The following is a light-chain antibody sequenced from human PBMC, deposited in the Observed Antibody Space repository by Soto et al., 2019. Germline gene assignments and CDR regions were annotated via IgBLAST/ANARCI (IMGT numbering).Light chain of an antibody. V-gene: IGKV3-20*01. CDR3: QQYGNSPMT. CDR2: GVS. Sequence: EIVLTHSPCTLSLAPGETTTLSCRASQSVSILLAWYQQKPGQAPRLLISGVSNRDTGIPDRFSGSGYGTDFNLTISRLETEDFALYYCQQYGNSPMTFGQGTRLEIK. J-gene: IGKJ5*01. CDR1: QSVSIL.